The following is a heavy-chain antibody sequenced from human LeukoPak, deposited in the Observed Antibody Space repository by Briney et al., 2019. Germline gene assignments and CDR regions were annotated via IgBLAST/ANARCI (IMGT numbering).Heavy chain of an antibody. J-gene: IGHJ6*02. CDR1: GGSISSSNW. CDR3: ARLNSNYPYYYYGMDV. CDR2: IYHSGST. V-gene: IGHV4-4*02. Sequence: NASETLSLTCAVSGGSISSSNWWSWVRQPPGKGLEWIGEIYHSGSTNYNPSLKSRVTISVDKSKNQFSLKLSSVTAADTAVYYCARLNSNYPYYYYGMDVWGQGTTVTVSS. D-gene: IGHD4-11*01.